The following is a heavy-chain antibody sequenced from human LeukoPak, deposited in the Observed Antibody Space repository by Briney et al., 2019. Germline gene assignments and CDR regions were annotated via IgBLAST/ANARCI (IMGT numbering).Heavy chain of an antibody. Sequence: PSETLSLTCTVSGGSISSYYWSWIRQPPGKGLEWIGYIYYSGSTNYNPSLKSRVTISVDTPKNQFSLKLSSVTAADTAVYYCARDRYDILTGYYYLDYWGQRTLVTVSS. V-gene: IGHV4-59*01. CDR3: ARDRYDILTGYYYLDY. J-gene: IGHJ4*02. CDR1: GGSISSYY. CDR2: IYYSGST. D-gene: IGHD3-9*01.